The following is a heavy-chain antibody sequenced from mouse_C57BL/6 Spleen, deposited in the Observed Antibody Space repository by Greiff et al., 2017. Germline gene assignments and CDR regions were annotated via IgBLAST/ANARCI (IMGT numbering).Heavy chain of an antibody. CDR2: ISYDGSN. D-gene: IGHD2-4*01. Sequence: EVKLVESGPGLVKPSQSLSLTCSVTGYSITSGYYWNWIRQFPGNKLEWMGYISYDGSNNYNPSLKNRISITRDTSKNQFFLKLNSVTTEDTATYYCARDDYDERGYAMDYWGQGTSVTVSS. V-gene: IGHV3-6*01. J-gene: IGHJ4*01. CDR3: ARDDYDERGYAMDY. CDR1: GYSITSGYY.